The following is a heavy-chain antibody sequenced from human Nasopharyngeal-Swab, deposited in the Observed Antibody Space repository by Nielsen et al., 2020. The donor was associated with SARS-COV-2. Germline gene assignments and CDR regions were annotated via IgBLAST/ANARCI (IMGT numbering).Heavy chain of an antibody. J-gene: IGHJ6*03. CDR2: IKQDGSEQ. D-gene: IGHD2-15*01. Sequence: VRQAPGKGLEWVANIKQDGSEQFYVDSVKGRFTISRDNAKNSLYLQMNSLRAEDTAVYYCARVRGYCSGGACYVHYYMDVWGKGTTVTVSS. CDR3: ARVRGYCSGGACYVHYYMDV. V-gene: IGHV3-7*01.